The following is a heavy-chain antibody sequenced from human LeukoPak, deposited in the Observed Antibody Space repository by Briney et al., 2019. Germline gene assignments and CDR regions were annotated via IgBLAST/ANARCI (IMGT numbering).Heavy chain of an antibody. D-gene: IGHD3-16*01. V-gene: IGHV4-59*12. Sequence: PSETLSLTCTVSGGSISTYYWSWIRLPPGKGLEWIGYIYYSGSTNYNPSLTSRVTMSVDTSKNQFSLKLSSVTAADTAVYYCARAPGIMSGNWRFDYWGQGTLVTVSS. CDR3: ARAPGIMSGNWRFDY. CDR2: IYYSGST. CDR1: GGSISTYY. J-gene: IGHJ4*02.